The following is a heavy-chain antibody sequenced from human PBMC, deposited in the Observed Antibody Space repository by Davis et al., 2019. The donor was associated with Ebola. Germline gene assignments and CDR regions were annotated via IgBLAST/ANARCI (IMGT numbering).Heavy chain of an antibody. CDR1: GGFLSSFY. D-gene: IGHD3-16*01. V-gene: IGHV4-59*01. CDR2: IYYTGSA. J-gene: IGHJ4*02. Sequence: MPSETLFLTCTVSGGFLSSFYWTWVRLSPNKGLEWIGTIYYTGSASYNPSLQSRVTMSVNTSRNQFFLRLTSVTAADTAVYYCAREGAKDYDYAGILDYWGLGTRVIVSS. CDR3: AREGAKDYDYAGILDY.